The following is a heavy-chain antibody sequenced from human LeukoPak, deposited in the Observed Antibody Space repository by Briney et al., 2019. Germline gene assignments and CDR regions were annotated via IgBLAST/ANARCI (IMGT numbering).Heavy chain of an antibody. Sequence: KSSETLALTCTVSGGSISSYYWSWIRQPAGKGLEGIGRIYTSGSTNYNPSLKRRVTMSVDTSKKQFSLKLSSVTAADTAVYYCARLGCSSTSCPYYYYYYYMDVWGKGTTVTVSS. CDR1: GGSISSYY. J-gene: IGHJ6*03. CDR3: ARLGCSSTSCPYYYYYYYMDV. V-gene: IGHV4-4*07. D-gene: IGHD2-2*01. CDR2: IYTSGST.